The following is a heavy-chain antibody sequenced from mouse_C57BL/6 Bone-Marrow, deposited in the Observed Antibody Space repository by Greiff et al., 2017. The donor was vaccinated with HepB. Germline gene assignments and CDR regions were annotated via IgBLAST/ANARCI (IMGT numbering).Heavy chain of an antibody. J-gene: IGHJ3*01. CDR3: ARGDFWFAY. CDR1: GYAFTNYL. V-gene: IGHV1-54*01. CDR2: INPGSGGT. Sequence: VHLVESGAELVRPGTSVKVSCKASGYAFTNYLIEWVKQRPGQGLEWIGVINPGSGGTNYNEKFKGKATLTADKSSSTAYMQLSSLTSEDSAVYFCARGDFWFAYWGQGTLVTVSA.